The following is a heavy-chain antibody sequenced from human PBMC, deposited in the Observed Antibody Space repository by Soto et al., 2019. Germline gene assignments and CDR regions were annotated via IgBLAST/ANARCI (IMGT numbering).Heavy chain of an antibody. D-gene: IGHD6-6*01. CDR3: ARDHGSSSATPFDY. J-gene: IGHJ4*02. Sequence: QVQLQESGPGLVKPSETLSLTCTVSGGSVSSGSYYWSWIRQPPGKGLEWIGYIYYSGSTNYNPSLKSRVTISVDTSKNQFSLKLSSVTAADTAVYYCARDHGSSSATPFDYWGQGTLVTVSS. CDR2: IYYSGST. V-gene: IGHV4-61*01. CDR1: GGSVSSGSYY.